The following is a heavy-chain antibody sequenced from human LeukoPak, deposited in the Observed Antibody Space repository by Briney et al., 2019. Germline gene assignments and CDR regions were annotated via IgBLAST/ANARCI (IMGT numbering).Heavy chain of an antibody. CDR1: GFTFSNYA. J-gene: IGHJ5*02. CDR3: ARGLPLWGVGGAMIPQHAS. D-gene: IGHD3-16*01. Sequence: SGGSLRLSCAASGFTFSNYAMHWVRQAPGKGLEWVAVILYDGSNQYYADSVKGRFSISRDNSKNTLYLQMNSLRAEDTAVYYCARGLPLWGVGGAMIPQHASWAQGTLVTVSS. V-gene: IGHV3-30-3*01. CDR2: ILYDGSNQ.